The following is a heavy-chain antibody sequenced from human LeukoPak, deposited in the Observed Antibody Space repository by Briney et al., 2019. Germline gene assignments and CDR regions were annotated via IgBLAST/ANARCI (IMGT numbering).Heavy chain of an antibody. J-gene: IGHJ4*02. CDR3: ARHAAFADYQSHLTHFDY. D-gene: IGHD4/OR15-4a*01. Sequence: PSGTLSLTCAVSGGSISSSNWWSWVRQPPGKGLEWIGEIYHSGSTNYNPSLKSRVTISVDKSKNQFSLRLSSVTAADTALYYCARHAAFADYQSHLTHFDYWGQGTLVTVSS. V-gene: IGHV4-4*02. CDR2: IYHSGST. CDR1: GGSISSSNW.